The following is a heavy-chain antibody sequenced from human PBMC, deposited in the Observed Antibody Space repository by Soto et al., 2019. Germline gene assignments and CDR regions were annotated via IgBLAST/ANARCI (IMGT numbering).Heavy chain of an antibody. V-gene: IGHV3-64*01. CDR2: ISSNGGST. J-gene: IGHJ4*02. CDR3: ARVAEYYDILTGYYQRYFDY. D-gene: IGHD3-9*01. Sequence: GGSLRLSCAASGFTFSSYAMHWVRQAPGKGLEYVSAISSNGGSTYYANSVKGRFTISRDNSKNTLYLQMGSLRAEDMAVYYYARVAEYYDILTGYYQRYFDYWGQGTLVTVSS. CDR1: GFTFSSYA.